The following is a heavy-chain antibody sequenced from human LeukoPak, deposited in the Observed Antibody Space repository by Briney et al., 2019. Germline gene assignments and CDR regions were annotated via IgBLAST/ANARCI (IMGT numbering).Heavy chain of an antibody. CDR2: INHSGST. D-gene: IGHD6-6*01. Sequence: SETLSLTCAVYGGSFSGYYWSWIRQPPGKGLEWIGEINHSGSTNYNPPLKSRVTISVDTSKNQFSLKLSSVTAADTAVYYCARGPRPRYSSSSREGYYYYMDVWGKGTTVTVSS. CDR3: ARGPRPRYSSSSREGYYYYMDV. V-gene: IGHV4-34*01. J-gene: IGHJ6*03. CDR1: GGSFSGYY.